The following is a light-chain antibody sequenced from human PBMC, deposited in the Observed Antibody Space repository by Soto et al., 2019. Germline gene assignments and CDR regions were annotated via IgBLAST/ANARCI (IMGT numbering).Light chain of an antibody. CDR3: QQYSTYKM. CDR1: QSINSL. CDR2: QAS. J-gene: IGKJ1*01. Sequence: DIQMTQSPSVLSASVGDRVTITCRASQSINSLLAWYQQKPGKAPKLLIYQASRLESGVPSRFSGSGSGTEFTLTISCLQHEDFATYYCQQYSTYKMFGQGTKVDIK. V-gene: IGKV1-5*03.